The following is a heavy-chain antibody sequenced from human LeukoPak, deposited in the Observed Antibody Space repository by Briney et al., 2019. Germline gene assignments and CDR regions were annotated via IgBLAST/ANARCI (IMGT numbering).Heavy chain of an antibody. D-gene: IGHD3-22*01. J-gene: IGHJ4*02. CDR1: GFTFSSYG. CDR3: AREGYYYDSSGYYTPFDY. CDR2: IWYDGSNK. Sequence: GGSLRLSCAASGFTFSSYGMHWVRQAPGKGLEWVAVIWYDGSNKYYADSVKGRFTISRDNSENTLYLQMNSLRAEDTAVYYCAREGYYYDSSGYYTPFDYWGQGTLVTVSS. V-gene: IGHV3-33*01.